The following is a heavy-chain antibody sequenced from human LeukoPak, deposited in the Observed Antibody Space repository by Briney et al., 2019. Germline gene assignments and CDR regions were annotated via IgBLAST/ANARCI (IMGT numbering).Heavy chain of an antibody. V-gene: IGHV1-18*01. D-gene: IGHD4-17*01. Sequence: ASVKVSCKASGYTFTSYGISWVRQAPGQGLEWMGWISTYNGNTNYVQKLQGRVTMTTDTSTSTAYMELSRLRSDDTAVYYCARGSYGYGMDVWGQGTTVTVSS. CDR3: ARGSYGYGMDV. J-gene: IGHJ6*02. CDR1: GYTFTSYG. CDR2: ISTYNGNT.